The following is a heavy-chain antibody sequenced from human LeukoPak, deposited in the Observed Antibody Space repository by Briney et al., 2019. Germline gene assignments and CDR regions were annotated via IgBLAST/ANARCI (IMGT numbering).Heavy chain of an antibody. CDR2: IYYSGST. Sequence: SETLSLTCTVSGGSISSSSYYWGWIRQPPGKGLEWIGSIYYSGSTYYNPSLKSRVTISVDTSKNQFSLKLSSVTAADTAVYYCARAGYGYYYMDVWGKGTTVTVSS. CDR3: ARAGYGYYYMDV. J-gene: IGHJ6*03. D-gene: IGHD5-18*01. CDR1: GGSISSSSYY. V-gene: IGHV4-39*07.